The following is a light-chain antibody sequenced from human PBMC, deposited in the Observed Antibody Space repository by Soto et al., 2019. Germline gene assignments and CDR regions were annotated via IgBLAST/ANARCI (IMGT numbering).Light chain of an antibody. CDR3: SSYTSSSPVV. V-gene: IGLV2-14*01. CDR2: EVS. Sequence: QSALTQPASVSGSPGQSITISCTGTSSDIGGYNYVSWYQQHPGKAPKLMIYEVSNRPSGVSNRFSGSKSGNTASLTISGLQDEDEAYDYCSSYTSSSPVVFGGGTKLTVL. J-gene: IGLJ2*01. CDR1: SSDIGGYNY.